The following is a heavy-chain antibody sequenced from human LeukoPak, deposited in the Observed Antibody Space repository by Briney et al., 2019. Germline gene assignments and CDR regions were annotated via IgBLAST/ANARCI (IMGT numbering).Heavy chain of an antibody. CDR2: ISAYNGNT. CDR3: ATDPGAYAGDNWFDP. CDR1: GGTFTSYA. Sequence: ASVKVSCKASGGTFTSYAMHWVRQAPGQRLEWMGWISAYNGNTNYAQKLQGRVTMTTDTSTSTAYMELRSLRSDDTAVYYCATDPGAYAGDNWFDPWGQGTLVTASS. D-gene: IGHD2-2*01. J-gene: IGHJ5*02. V-gene: IGHV1-18*01.